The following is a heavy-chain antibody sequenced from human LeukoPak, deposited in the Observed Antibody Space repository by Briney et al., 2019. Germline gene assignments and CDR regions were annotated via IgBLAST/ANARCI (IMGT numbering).Heavy chain of an antibody. J-gene: IGHJ4*02. CDR2: INHSGST. CDR3: ARGDRPGYDY. Sequence: KPSDTLSLTCAVYGGSLSGYYWSWIRQPPGKGLEWIGEINHSGSTNYNPSLKSRVTISVDTSKNQFSLKLSSVTAADTAVYYCARGDRPGYDYWGQGTLVTVSS. CDR1: GGSLSGYY. D-gene: IGHD1-14*01. V-gene: IGHV4-34*01.